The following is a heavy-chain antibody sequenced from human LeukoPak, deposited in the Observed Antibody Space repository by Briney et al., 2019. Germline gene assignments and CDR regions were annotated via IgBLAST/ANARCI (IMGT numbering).Heavy chain of an antibody. CDR3: ARGDGMDI. V-gene: IGHV4-61*01. Sequence: PSETLSLTCTVSGGSVSSGSYYWSWIRQPPGKGLEWSGYIYYSGSTNYNPSRKSRVTMSVETYKNQFSLKLTSVTAADTAVYYCARGDGMDIWGQGTMVTVSS. CDR2: IYYSGST. CDR1: GGSVSSGSYY. J-gene: IGHJ3*02. D-gene: IGHD1-26*01.